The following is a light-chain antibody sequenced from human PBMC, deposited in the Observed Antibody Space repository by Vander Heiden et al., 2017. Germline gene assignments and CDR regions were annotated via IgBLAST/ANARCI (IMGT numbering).Light chain of an antibody. Sequence: SSVLPQDPAVSVAFRPTVTTTGPADSLVTYYATRSQQTPQHTPAIVFYNNNNRPSRIPDRFPVSSSGNTASLTLTGAQPEDEADYYCNSRESSGDHLVVFGGGTKLTVL. CDR3: NSRESSGDHLVV. CDR2: NNN. J-gene: IGLJ2*01. V-gene: IGLV3-19*01. CDR1: SLVTYY.